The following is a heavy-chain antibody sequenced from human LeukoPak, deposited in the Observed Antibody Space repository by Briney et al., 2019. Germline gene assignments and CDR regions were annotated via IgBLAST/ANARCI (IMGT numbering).Heavy chain of an antibody. CDR2: INPNSGGT. CDR3: ARVAFWTDIVVVPAGFDP. J-gene: IGHJ5*02. CDR1: GYTFTGCY. Sequence: ASVKVSCKASGYTFTGCYMHWVRQAPGQGLEWMGWINPNSGGTNYAQKFQGRVTMTRDTSISTAYMELSRLRSDDTAVYYCARVAFWTDIVVVPAGFDPWGQGTLVTVSS. D-gene: IGHD2-2*01. V-gene: IGHV1-2*02.